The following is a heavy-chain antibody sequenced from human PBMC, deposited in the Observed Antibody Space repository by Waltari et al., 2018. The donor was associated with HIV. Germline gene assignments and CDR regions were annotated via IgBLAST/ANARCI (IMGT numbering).Heavy chain of an antibody. CDR3: ASHPVPYCGNRRCYGGF. J-gene: IGHJ4*02. D-gene: IGHD2-21*01. CDR1: GFTFVSYA. V-gene: IGHV3-23*01. Sequence: EVQLLESGGALVQPGGSLRLSCAGSGFTFVSYAMSGVRQAPGKGLEWVSSISATGATTYYSDSVKGRFTISRDNSKNTLFVQMNSLLVEDTAIYYCASHPVPYCGNRRCYGGFWGQGTLVAVSP. CDR2: ISATGATT.